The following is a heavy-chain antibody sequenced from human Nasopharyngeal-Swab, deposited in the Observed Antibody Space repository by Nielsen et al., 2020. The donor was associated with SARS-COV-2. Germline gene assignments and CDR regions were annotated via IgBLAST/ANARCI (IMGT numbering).Heavy chain of an antibody. CDR1: GFTFSSYW. D-gene: IGHD3-3*01. CDR2: IKHDGSAK. CDR3: ARHYDFWSGYYNSHFYGMDV. J-gene: IGHJ6*02. Sequence: GESLKISCAASGFTFSSYWMTWVRQAPGKGLEWVANIKHDGSAKYYADSVKGRFTISRDNAKSSLHLQMNSQRAEDTAVYYCARHYDFWSGYYNSHFYGMDVWGQGTTVTVSS. V-gene: IGHV3-7*01.